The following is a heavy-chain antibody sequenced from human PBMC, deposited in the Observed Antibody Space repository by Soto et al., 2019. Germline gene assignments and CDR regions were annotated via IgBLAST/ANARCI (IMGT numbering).Heavy chain of an antibody. CDR2: ISGSGNSI. J-gene: IGHJ5*02. D-gene: IGHD1-1*01. CDR1: GFTFSDYY. CDR3: ATLSTQFDS. Sequence: QVLLVESGGGLVKPGGSLRLSCAASGFTFSDYYMSWIRQAPGMGLEWVSYISGSGNSIYYADSVKGRFTISRDNAKNSLYLQMNSLSVEDTAVYYCATLSTQFDSWGQGNLVTVSS. V-gene: IGHV3-11*01.